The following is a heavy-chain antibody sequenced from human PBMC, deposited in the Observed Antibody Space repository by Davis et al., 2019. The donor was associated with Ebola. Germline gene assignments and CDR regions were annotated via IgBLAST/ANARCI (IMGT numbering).Heavy chain of an antibody. J-gene: IGHJ3*02. D-gene: IGHD1-26*01. CDR1: GFTFSSYG. CDR2: IWYDGSNK. Sequence: SLKISCAASGFTFSSYGMHWVRQAPGKGLEWVAVIWYDGSNKYYADSVKGRFTISRDNSKNTLYLQMNSLRAEDTAVYYCASVVIVGTWGAFDIWGQGTMVTVSS. V-gene: IGHV3-33*01. CDR3: ASVVIVGTWGAFDI.